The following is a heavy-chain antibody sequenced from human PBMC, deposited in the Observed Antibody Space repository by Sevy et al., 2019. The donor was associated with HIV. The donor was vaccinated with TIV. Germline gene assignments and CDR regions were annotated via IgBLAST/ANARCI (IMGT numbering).Heavy chain of an antibody. CDR2: SYGSENT. CDR1: EFTVSDNY. Sequence: GGSLRLSCLASEFTVSDNYMSWVRQAPGKGLEWVSVSYGSENTFFAESVKGRFSSSSDYSRSRIYLEMNSVTIEDTAVYYCARVSPGIAAARGLDVWGQGTTVTVSS. J-gene: IGHJ6*02. D-gene: IGHD6-13*01. V-gene: IGHV3-53*01. CDR3: ARVSPGIAAARGLDV.